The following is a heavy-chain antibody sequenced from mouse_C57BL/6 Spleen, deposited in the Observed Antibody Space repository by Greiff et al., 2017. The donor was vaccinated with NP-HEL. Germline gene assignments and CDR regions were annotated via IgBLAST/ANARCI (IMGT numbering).Heavy chain of an antibody. CDR2: IDPSDSET. J-gene: IGHJ4*01. CDR1: GYTFTSYW. Sequence: QVQLQQPGAELVRPGSSVKLSCKASGYTFTSYWMHWVKQRPIQGLEWIGNIDPSDSETHYNQQFKDKATLTVDKSSSTAYMQLSSLTSEDSAVYYWAGSTFYYGSLDYWGQGTSVTVSS. V-gene: IGHV1-52*01. D-gene: IGHD2-2*01. CDR3: AGSTFYYGSLDY.